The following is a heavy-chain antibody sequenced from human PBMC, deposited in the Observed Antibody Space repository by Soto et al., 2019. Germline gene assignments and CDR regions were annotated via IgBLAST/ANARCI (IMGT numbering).Heavy chain of an antibody. Sequence: SETLSLTCTVSGGSISSGDYYWSWIRQPPGKGLEWIGYIYYSGSTYYNPSLKSRVTISVDTSKNQFSLKLSSVTAADTAVYYCARDRRDDYVWGSYRDYYYGMDVWGQGTTVT. CDR3: ARDRRDDYVWGSYRDYYYGMDV. CDR1: GGSISSGDYY. CDR2: IYYSGST. D-gene: IGHD3-16*02. J-gene: IGHJ6*02. V-gene: IGHV4-30-4*01.